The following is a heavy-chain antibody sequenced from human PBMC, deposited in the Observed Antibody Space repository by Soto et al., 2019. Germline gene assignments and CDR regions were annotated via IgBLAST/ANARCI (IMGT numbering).Heavy chain of an antibody. D-gene: IGHD3-9*01. CDR1: GFTFSDHY. Sequence: QVQLVESGGGLVMPGESLRLSCAASGFTFSDHYMSWIRQAPGKGLEWVSYISSSGNSMYYADSVKGRFTVSRDNAENSLYLQMNSLRAEDTAVYYCARDRSSNILTGWDNWFDPWGQGTLVTVSS. J-gene: IGHJ5*02. CDR3: ARDRSSNILTGWDNWFDP. V-gene: IGHV3-11*04. CDR2: ISSSGNSM.